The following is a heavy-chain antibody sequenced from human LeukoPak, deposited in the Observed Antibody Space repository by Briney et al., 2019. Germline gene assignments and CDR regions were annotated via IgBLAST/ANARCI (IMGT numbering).Heavy chain of an antibody. CDR1: GGSISSSSYY. J-gene: IGHJ4*02. V-gene: IGHV4-39*07. CDR3: ARGRISGVTPFDY. CDR2: IYYSGST. D-gene: IGHD1-26*01. Sequence: PSETLSLTCTVSGGSISSSSYYWGWIRQPPGKGLEWIGSIYYSGSTYYNPSLKSRVTISVDTSKNQFSLKLSSVTAADTAVYYCARGRISGVTPFDYWGQGTLVTVSS.